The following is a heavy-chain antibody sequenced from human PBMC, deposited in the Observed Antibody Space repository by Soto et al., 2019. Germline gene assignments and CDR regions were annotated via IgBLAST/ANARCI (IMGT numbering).Heavy chain of an antibody. CDR2: IYYSGST. CDR1: GGSISSSSYY. V-gene: IGHV4-39*01. D-gene: IGHD5-18*01. CDR3: ARHAYSDTAMDPIRSYTNDY. J-gene: IGHJ4*02. Sequence: SETLSLTCTVSGGSISSSSYYWGWIRQPPGKGLEWIGSIYYSGSTYYNPSLKSRVTISVDTSKNQFSLKLSSVTAADTAVYYCARHAYSDTAMDPIRSYTNDYWGQGTLVTVSS.